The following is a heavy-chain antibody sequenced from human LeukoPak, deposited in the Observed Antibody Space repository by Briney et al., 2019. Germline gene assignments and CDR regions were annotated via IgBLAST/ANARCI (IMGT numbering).Heavy chain of an antibody. CDR3: ASAARLRGYFDY. CDR2: IRYDGTNK. J-gene: IGHJ4*02. CDR1: GFTFSSYG. Sequence: GGSLRLSCAASGFTFSSYGMHWVRQAPGKGLEWVTFIRYDGTNKDYADSVKGRFIISRDNSKNTVYLQINSLRAEDTAVYYCASAARLRGYFDYWGQGTLVTVSS. D-gene: IGHD6-6*01. V-gene: IGHV3-30*02.